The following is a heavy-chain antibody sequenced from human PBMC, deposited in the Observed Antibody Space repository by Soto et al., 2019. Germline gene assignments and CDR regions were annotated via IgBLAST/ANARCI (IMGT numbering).Heavy chain of an antibody. D-gene: IGHD1-20*01. Sequence: GASVEVSCKECGYTFTSYARHWVRQATGQRLEWMGWINAGNGNTKYSQKFQGRVTITRDTSASTAYMELSSLRSEDTAVYYCARVAHSYNRTGLSRWFDPWGQGTLVTRSA. CDR2: INAGNGNT. J-gene: IGHJ5*02. CDR1: GYTFTSYA. V-gene: IGHV1-3*01. CDR3: ARVAHSYNRTGLSRWFDP.